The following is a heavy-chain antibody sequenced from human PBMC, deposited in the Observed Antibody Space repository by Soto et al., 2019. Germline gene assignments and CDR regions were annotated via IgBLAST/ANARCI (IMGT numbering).Heavy chain of an antibody. D-gene: IGHD2-2*01. CDR2: VSPNSGNT. Sequence: ASVKVSCKTSGYTFTDYDINWVRQAPGQGLEWMGWVSPNSGNTVYAQKFQDRVTMTRDTSISTAYMELSNLRFEDSAMYYCARGRFYSETSTWFAFWGQGTPVTVSS. V-gene: IGHV1-8*01. CDR3: ARGRFYSETSTWFAF. CDR1: GYTFTDYD. J-gene: IGHJ5*01.